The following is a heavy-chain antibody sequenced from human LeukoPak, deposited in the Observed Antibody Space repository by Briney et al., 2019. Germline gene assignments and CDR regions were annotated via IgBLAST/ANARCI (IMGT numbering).Heavy chain of an antibody. CDR3: ARDDDSLGY. Sequence: SETLSLTCTVSGGSISSYYWSWIRQPPGKGLEWIGEINHSGSTNYNPSLKSRVTISVDTSKNQFSLKLSSVTAADTAVYYCARDDDSLGYWGQGTLVTVSS. J-gene: IGHJ4*02. V-gene: IGHV4-34*01. CDR2: INHSGST. D-gene: IGHD3-22*01. CDR1: GGSISSYY.